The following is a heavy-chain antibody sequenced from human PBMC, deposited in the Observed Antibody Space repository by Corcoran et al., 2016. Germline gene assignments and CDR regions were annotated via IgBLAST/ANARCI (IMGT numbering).Heavy chain of an antibody. V-gene: IGHV3-30*18. CDR1: GFTFSSYA. D-gene: IGHD3-22*01. Sequence: QVQLVESGGGVVQPGRSLRLSCAASGFTFSSYAMHWVRQAPGKGLEWMAVISFDGSDKYYADSVKGRFTISRDNSKNTLYLQMNSLRAEDSAVYYCAKDRKYYDSSGPKYYVDYCGQGTLVTVSS. J-gene: IGHJ4*02. CDR2: ISFDGSDK. CDR3: AKDRKYYDSSGPKYYVDY.